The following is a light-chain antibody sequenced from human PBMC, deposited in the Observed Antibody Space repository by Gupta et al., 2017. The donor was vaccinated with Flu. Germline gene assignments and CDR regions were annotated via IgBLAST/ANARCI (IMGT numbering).Light chain of an antibody. CDR2: GAF. CDR1: QNIDSY. CDR3: RQSYDFPFT. J-gene: IGKJ4*01. V-gene: IGKV1-39*01. Sequence: DIQMTQSPSSLSASVGDRVTITCRTSQNIDSYLNWYQQKPGKAPNLLIYGAFSLQRGVPSRFSGSRSATAFSLTITSLLPPDFATYYCRQSYDFPFTFGAGTKVEIK.